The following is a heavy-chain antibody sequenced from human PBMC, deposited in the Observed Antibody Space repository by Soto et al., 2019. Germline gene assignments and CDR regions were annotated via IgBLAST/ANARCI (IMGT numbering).Heavy chain of an antibody. J-gene: IGHJ5*02. CDR2: INHSGST. Sequence: SETLSLTCTVSGGSISSSSYYWGWIRQPPGKGLEWIGEINHSGSTNYNPSLKSRVTISVDTSKNQFSLKLSSVTAADTAVYYCARGHGTMVRGVIMTLRWFDPWGQGTLVTVSS. CDR3: ARGHGTMVRGVIMTLRWFDP. D-gene: IGHD3-10*01. V-gene: IGHV4-39*07. CDR1: GGSISSSSYY.